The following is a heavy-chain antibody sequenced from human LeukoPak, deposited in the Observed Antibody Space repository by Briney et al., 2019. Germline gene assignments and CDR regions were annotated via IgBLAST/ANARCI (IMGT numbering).Heavy chain of an antibody. CDR3: ARLRRGYGMDV. CDR2: IHTGGST. J-gene: IGHJ6*02. CDR1: GGSISTYY. V-gene: IGHV4-4*07. D-gene: IGHD3-16*01. Sequence: SETLSLTCSVSGGSISTYYGSWIRQSAGKGLEWIGRIHTGGSTNYNPSLKSRVTMSVDTSKNQFSLKVSSVSAADTGVYYCARLRRGYGMDVWGQGTTVTVSS.